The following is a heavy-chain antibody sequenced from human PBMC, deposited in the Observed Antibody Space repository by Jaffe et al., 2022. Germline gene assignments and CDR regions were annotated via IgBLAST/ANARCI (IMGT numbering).Heavy chain of an antibody. CDR3: AKDIDAEVWGSVPGTFGGVIVMGFDY. CDR1: GFTFDDYA. V-gene: IGHV3-9*01. J-gene: IGHJ4*02. CDR2: ISWNSGSI. D-gene: IGHD3-16*02. Sequence: EVQLVESGGGLVQPGRSLRLSCAASGFTFDDYAMHWVRQAPGKGLEWVSGISWNSGSIGYADSVKGRFTISRDNAKNSLYLQMNSLRAEDTALYYCAKDIDAEVWGSVPGTFGGVIVMGFDYWGQGTLVTVSS.